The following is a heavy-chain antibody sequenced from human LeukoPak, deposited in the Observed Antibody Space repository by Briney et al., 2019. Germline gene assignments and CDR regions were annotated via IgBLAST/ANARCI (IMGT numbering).Heavy chain of an antibody. CDR3: ARALYSSSSFFSYYYYMDV. J-gene: IGHJ6*03. D-gene: IGHD6-6*01. CDR2: MNPNSGNT. CDR1: GYTFTSYD. Sequence: ASVKVSCKASGYTFTSYDINWVRQATGQGLEWMGWMNPNSGNTGYAQKFQGRVTMTRNTSISTAYMELSSLRSEDTAVYYCARALYSSSSFFSYYYYMDVWGKGTTVTVSS. V-gene: IGHV1-8*01.